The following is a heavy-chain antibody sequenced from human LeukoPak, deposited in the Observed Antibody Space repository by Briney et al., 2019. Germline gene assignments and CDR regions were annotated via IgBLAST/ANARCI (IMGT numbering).Heavy chain of an antibody. Sequence: GGSLRVSCAASGFTFRSYSMNWVRQAPGKGLEWVSYISSSSSTIYYADSVKGRFTISRDNAKNSLYLQMNSLRAEDTAVYYCASRPSTIVWGKGTTVTVSS. CDR2: ISSSSSTI. CDR3: ASRPSTIV. V-gene: IGHV3-48*01. D-gene: IGHD1-26*01. CDR1: GFTFRSYS. J-gene: IGHJ6*04.